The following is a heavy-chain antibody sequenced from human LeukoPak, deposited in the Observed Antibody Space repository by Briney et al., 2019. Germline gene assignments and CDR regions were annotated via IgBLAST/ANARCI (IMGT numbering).Heavy chain of an antibody. CDR3: ARDSGGYYGSGSYPDY. CDR1: GGSFSGYY. J-gene: IGHJ4*02. Sequence: PSETLSLTCAVYGGSFSGYYWSWIRQPPGKGLEWIGEINHSGSTNYNPPLKSRVTISVDTSKNQFSLKLSSVTAADTAVYYCARDSGGYYGSGSYPDYWGQGTLVTVSS. V-gene: IGHV4-34*01. D-gene: IGHD3-10*01. CDR2: INHSGST.